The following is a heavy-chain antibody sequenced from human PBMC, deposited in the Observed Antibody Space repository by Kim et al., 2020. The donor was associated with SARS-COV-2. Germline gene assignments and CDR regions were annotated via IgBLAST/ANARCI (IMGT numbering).Heavy chain of an antibody. D-gene: IGHD3-10*01. J-gene: IGHJ4*02. CDR3: ARATGSGSYLLDF. V-gene: IGHV1-3*01. Sequence: KYSEKFQGRGTITRDTSASTAYMELSSLRSEDTALYYCARATGSGSYLLDFWGQGTLVTVSS.